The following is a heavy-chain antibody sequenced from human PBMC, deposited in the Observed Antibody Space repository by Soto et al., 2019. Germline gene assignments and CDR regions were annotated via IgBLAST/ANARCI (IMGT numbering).Heavy chain of an antibody. CDR3: ARRVGYCSSTSCYEYYFDY. CDR1: GGTFSSYT. Sequence: QVQLVQSGAEVKKPGSSVKVSCKASGGTFSSYTISWVRQAPGQGLEWMGRIIPILGIANYAQKFQGRVTITADKSTSTXYMXXXXXXXXDXAVYYCARRVGYCSSTSCYEYYFDYWGQGTLVTVSS. CDR2: IIPILGIA. V-gene: IGHV1-69*02. J-gene: IGHJ4*02. D-gene: IGHD2-2*01.